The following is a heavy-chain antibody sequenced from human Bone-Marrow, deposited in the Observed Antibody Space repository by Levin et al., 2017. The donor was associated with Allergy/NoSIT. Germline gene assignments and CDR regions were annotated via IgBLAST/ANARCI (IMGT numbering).Heavy chain of an antibody. CDR2: INSDGSST. D-gene: IGHD3-3*02. Sequence: LSLTCAASGFTFSSYWMHWVRQAPGKGLVWVSRINSDGSSTTYADSVKGRFTISRDNAKNTLYLQMNSLRAEDTAVYYCARVLSDILSLDYWGQGTLVTVSS. J-gene: IGHJ4*02. CDR3: ARVLSDILSLDY. V-gene: IGHV3-74*01. CDR1: GFTFSSYW.